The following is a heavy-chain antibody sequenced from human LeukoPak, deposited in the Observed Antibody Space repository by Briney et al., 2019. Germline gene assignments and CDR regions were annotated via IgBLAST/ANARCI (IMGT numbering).Heavy chain of an antibody. CDR1: GFTFSSYD. CDR3: AKDDHGGQQGMSD. D-gene: IGHD4-23*01. CDR2: ISTAGDT. J-gene: IGHJ4*02. Sequence: GGSLRPSCAASGFTFSSYDMHWVRHATGKGLEWVSAISTAGDTYYSGSVKGRFTISRENAKNSLYLQMNSLRAEDTALYYCAKDDHGGQQGMSDWGQGTLVTDSS. V-gene: IGHV3-13*01.